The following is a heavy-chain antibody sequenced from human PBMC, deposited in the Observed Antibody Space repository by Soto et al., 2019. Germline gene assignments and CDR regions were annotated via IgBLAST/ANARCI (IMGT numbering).Heavy chain of an antibody. J-gene: IGHJ6*04. CDR2: IYHSGSI. CDR3: ARDNMELDNGMGV. CDR1: FYSISSFYH. V-gene: IGHV4-38-2*02. Sequence: SETLSLTCSVSFYSISSFYHCGFILQPPGKGLEWIGNIYHSGSIYYNTSLKSRVNISVDTSNNQFSLKLSSVTAADTAVYYCARDNMELDNGMGVWGKGTTXNASA. D-gene: IGHD1-1*01.